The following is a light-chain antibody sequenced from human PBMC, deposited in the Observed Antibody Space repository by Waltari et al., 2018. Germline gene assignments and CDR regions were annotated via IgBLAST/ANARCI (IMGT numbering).Light chain of an antibody. V-gene: IGLV1-40*01. J-gene: IGLJ1*01. CDR1: RSHIRAGYE. CDR3: QSYDSSGHYV. CDR2: GNT. Sequence: SVLTQPPSVSGPPGARVTISCTGSRSHIRAGYEGHWYQQLPGTAPKLLIHGNTNRPSGVPDRVSGSKSGTAASLAITGLQAEDESDYYCQSYDSSGHYVFGSGTKVTVL.